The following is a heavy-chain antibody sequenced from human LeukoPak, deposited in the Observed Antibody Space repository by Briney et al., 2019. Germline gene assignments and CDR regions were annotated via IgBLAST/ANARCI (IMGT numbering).Heavy chain of an antibody. V-gene: IGHV4-4*02. Sequence: SETLSLTCAVAGGSISSSNWGSWVRQPPGKGLEWIGEIYHSGSTNYNPSLKSRVTISVDKSKNQFSLKLSSVTAADTAVYYCARDGETAAAAHIRSYYYYGMDVWGQGTTVTVSS. D-gene: IGHD3-10*01. J-gene: IGHJ6*02. CDR1: GGSISSSNW. CDR3: ARDGETAAAAHIRSYYYYGMDV. CDR2: IYHSGST.